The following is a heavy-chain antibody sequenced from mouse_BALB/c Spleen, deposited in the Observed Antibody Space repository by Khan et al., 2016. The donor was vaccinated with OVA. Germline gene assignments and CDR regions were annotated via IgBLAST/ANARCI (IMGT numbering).Heavy chain of an antibody. J-gene: IGHJ3*01. V-gene: IGHV1-61*01. Sequence: QVQLQQPGAELVRPGASVKLSCKASGYTFTSYWMNWVKQRPGHGLEWIGRIDPSDSESHYNQMFREKATLTVDKYSSTAYMQLSSLTSEDSAVYYCARRENYGYVPSWFASWGQGTLVTVSA. CDR3: ARRENYGYVPSWFAS. CDR2: IDPSDSES. CDR1: GYTFTSYW. D-gene: IGHD2-2*01.